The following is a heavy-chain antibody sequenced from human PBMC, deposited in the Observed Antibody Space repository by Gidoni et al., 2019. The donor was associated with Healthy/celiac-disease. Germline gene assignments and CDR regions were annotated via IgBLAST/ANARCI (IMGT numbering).Heavy chain of an antibody. D-gene: IGHD6-13*01. CDR2: ISSSSSYI. Sequence: EVQLVESGGGLVKPGGSLRLSCAASGFTFSSYRMHWVRQAPGKGLEWVSSISSSSSYIYYADSVKGRFTISRDNAKNSLYLQMNSLRAEDTAVYYCARAYLSQGSSWSRLGPDSGYYYYMDVWGKGTTVTVSS. J-gene: IGHJ6*03. CDR3: ARAYLSQGSSWSRLGPDSGYYYYMDV. CDR1: GFTFSSYR. V-gene: IGHV3-21*01.